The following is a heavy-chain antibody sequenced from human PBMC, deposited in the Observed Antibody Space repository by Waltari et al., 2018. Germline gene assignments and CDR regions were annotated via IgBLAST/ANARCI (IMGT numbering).Heavy chain of an antibody. Sequence: EVQLLESGGGLVQRGGSLRLSCAASGFTFSSYAMSWVRQAPGKGLEWVSAISGSGGSTYYADSVKGRFTISRDNSKNTLYLQMNSLRAEDTAVYYCAKLMSFWSGYSDYWGQGTLVTVSS. J-gene: IGHJ4*02. CDR1: GFTFSSYA. CDR3: AKLMSFWSGYSDY. V-gene: IGHV3-23*01. D-gene: IGHD3-3*01. CDR2: ISGSGGST.